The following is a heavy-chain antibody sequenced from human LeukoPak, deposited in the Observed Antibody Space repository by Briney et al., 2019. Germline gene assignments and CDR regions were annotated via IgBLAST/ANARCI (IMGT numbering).Heavy chain of an antibody. V-gene: IGHV1-18*01. Sequence: GASVKVSCKASGYTFTSYGISWVRQAPGQGLEWMGWISAYNGNTNYAQKLRGRVTMTTDTSTSTAYMELRSLRSDDTAVYYCARDYYGSGSYRFDPWGQGTLVTVSS. D-gene: IGHD3-10*01. CDR1: GYTFTSYG. J-gene: IGHJ5*02. CDR2: ISAYNGNT. CDR3: ARDYYGSGSYRFDP.